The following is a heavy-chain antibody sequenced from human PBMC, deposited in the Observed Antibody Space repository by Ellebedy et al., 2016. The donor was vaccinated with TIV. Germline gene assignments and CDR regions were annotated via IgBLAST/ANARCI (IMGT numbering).Heavy chain of an antibody. D-gene: IGHD5-12*01. CDR1: GDTFSTYA. J-gene: IGHJ4*02. CDR3: ARDSGHSGADADF. CDR2: INPKSGGT. V-gene: IGHV1-2*02. Sequence: ASVKVSCXASGDTFSTYAISWVRQAQGQGLEWLGWINPKSGGTHFAQKFQARVTMTADTSISTVYMELSSLRADDTAVYYCARDSGHSGADADFWGQGALVTVSS.